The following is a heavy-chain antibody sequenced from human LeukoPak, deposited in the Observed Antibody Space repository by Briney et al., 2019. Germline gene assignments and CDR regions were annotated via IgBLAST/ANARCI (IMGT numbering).Heavy chain of an antibody. J-gene: IGHJ6*02. V-gene: IGHV4-61*02. CDR2: IYTSGST. Sequence: SQTLSLTCTVSGGSISSGSYYWSWIRQPAGKGLEWIGRIYTSGSTNYNPSLKSRVTISVDTSKNQFSLKLSSVTAADTAVYYCARKYYLDVWGQGTTVTASS. D-gene: IGHD3-10*01. CDR1: GGSISSGSYY. CDR3: ARKYYLDV.